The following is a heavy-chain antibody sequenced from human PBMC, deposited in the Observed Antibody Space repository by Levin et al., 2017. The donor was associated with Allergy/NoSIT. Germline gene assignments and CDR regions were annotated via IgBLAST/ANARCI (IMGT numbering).Heavy chain of an antibody. D-gene: IGHD6-19*01. J-gene: IGHJ4*02. Sequence: SSQTLSLTCAVSGDSIRSNNWWSWVRQPPGKGLEWIGEIFHSEATNYNPSLKSRLTISVDKSRNQFSLRLSSLTAADTAIYYCARVSPLAVAGTYYFDYWGQGTLVTVSS. CDR1: GDSIRSNNW. CDR2: IFHSEAT. CDR3: ARVSPLAVAGTYYFDY. V-gene: IGHV4-4*02.